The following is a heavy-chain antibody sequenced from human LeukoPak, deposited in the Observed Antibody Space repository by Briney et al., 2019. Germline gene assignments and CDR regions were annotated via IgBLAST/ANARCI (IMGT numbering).Heavy chain of an antibody. D-gene: IGHD1-26*01. CDR3: ARGFSHSGSFGLDY. CDR1: GYTFTSYG. J-gene: IGHJ4*02. V-gene: IGHV1-8*02. Sequence: EASVKVSCKASGYTFTSYGISWVRQAPGQGLEWMGWMNPNSGNTGYAQRFQGRVTMTRNTSISTAYMELSSLRSEDTAVYYCARGFSHSGSFGLDYWGQGTLVTVSS. CDR2: MNPNSGNT.